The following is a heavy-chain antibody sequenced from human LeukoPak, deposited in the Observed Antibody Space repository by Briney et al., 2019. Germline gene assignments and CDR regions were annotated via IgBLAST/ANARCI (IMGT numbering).Heavy chain of an antibody. D-gene: IGHD2-2*01. CDR3: ARGPRPVVPAASSYYFDY. Sequence: SVKVSCKASGGTFSSYAISWVRQAPGQGLEWMGGIIPIFGTANYAQKFQGRVTTTADESTSTAYMELSSLRSEDTAVYYCARGPRPVVPAASSYYFDYWGQGTLVTVSS. J-gene: IGHJ4*02. CDR2: IIPIFGTA. CDR1: GGTFSSYA. V-gene: IGHV1-69*13.